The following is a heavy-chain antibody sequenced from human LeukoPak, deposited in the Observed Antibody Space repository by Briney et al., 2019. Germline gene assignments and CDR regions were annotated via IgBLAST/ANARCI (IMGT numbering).Heavy chain of an antibody. Sequence: TSETLSLTCTVSGGSISSYYWSWIRQPPGKGLEWNGSIYTSGSTHYKPSLKSRHTMSVDTTKTQFSLKLSSVTAADTAVYYCAREPAYSASHYALDMWGQGTMLTVP. D-gene: IGHD1-26*01. CDR3: AREPAYSASHYALDM. J-gene: IGHJ3*02. CDR1: GGSISSYY. V-gene: IGHV4-4*07. CDR2: IYTSGST.